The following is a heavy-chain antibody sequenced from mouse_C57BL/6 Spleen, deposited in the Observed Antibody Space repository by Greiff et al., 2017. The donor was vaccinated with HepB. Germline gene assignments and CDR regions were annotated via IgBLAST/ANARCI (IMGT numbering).Heavy chain of an antibody. CDR3: ARGSSYYY. J-gene: IGHJ2*01. CDR1: GFTFTDYY. Sequence: EVQGVESGGGLVQPGGSLSLSCAASGFTFTDYYMSWVRQPPGKALEWLGFIRHKANGYTTENSASVKGRFTISRDNSQSILYLQMKALRAEESATDYCARGSSYYYWGQGTTLTVSS. V-gene: IGHV7-3*01. CDR2: IRHKANGYTT. D-gene: IGHD1-1*01.